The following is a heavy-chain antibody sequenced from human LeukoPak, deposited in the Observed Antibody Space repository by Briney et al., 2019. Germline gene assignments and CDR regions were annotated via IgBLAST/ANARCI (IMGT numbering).Heavy chain of an antibody. V-gene: IGHV4-39*07. J-gene: IGHJ4*02. CDR2: IYYSGST. CDR1: GGSISSSSYY. Sequence: PSETLSLTCTVSGGSISSSSYYWGWIRQPPGKGLEWIGSIYYSGSTYYNPSLKSRVTISVDTSKNQFSLKLSSVTAADTAVYYCAREFSGSSGYGHWGQGTLVTVSS. CDR3: AREFSGSSGYGH. D-gene: IGHD3-22*01.